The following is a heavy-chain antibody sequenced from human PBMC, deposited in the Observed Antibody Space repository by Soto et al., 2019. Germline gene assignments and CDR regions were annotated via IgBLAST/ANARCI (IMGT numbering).Heavy chain of an antibody. J-gene: IGHJ4*02. CDR2: INHSGST. D-gene: IGHD3-16*01. V-gene: IGHV4-34*01. Sequence: PSETLSLTCAVYGGSFSGYYWSWIRQPPGKGLEWIGEINHSGSTNYNPPLKSRVTISVVTFKNQFSLKLRSVTAADTAMYYCAKVGGGGPVTAAIGRFDSWGQGTQVTVSS. CDR1: GGSFSGYY. CDR3: AKVGGGGPVTAAIGRFDS.